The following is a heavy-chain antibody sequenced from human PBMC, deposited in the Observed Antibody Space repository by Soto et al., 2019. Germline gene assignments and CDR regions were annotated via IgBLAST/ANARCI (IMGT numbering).Heavy chain of an antibody. D-gene: IGHD5-18*01. CDR2: SLYSGNT. J-gene: IGHJ4*02. CDR3: AKHRPYIATDY. CDR1: GGSITSSNYY. V-gene: IGHV4-39*01. Sequence: SETLSLTCIVSGGSITSSNYYWVWIRQPPGKGLEWIGSSLYSGNTYYNPSLRSRVTISLDTSKNQFSLQLRSVTAEDTAIYYCAKHRPYIATDYWGQGTLVTVSS.